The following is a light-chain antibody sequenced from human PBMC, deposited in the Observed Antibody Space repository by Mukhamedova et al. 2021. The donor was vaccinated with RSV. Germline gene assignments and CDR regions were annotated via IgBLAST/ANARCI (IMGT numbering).Light chain of an antibody. CDR3: QQSYSTLPIT. CDR2: VAS. Sequence: WYQRRVHGKGPRLLIYVASSLQSGVPSRFSGRGSGTDFTLTISGLQPEDFATYYCQQSYSTLPITFGQGTRLEIK. J-gene: IGKJ5*01. V-gene: IGKV1-39*01.